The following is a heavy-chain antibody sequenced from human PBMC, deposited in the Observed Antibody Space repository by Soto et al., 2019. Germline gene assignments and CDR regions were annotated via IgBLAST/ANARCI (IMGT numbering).Heavy chain of an antibody. CDR3: ARGLNYYFWRGYYTRRTDAFDI. V-gene: IGHV1-69*01. D-gene: IGHD3-3*01. CDR1: GGTFSSYA. CDR2: IIPIFGTA. Sequence: QVQLVQSGAGVKKPGSSVKVSCKASGGTFSSYAISWVRQAPGQGIEWMGGIIPIFGTANYAQKFQGRVTITADESTSTAYMELSSLRSEDTAVYYCARGLNYYFWRGYYTRRTDAFDIWGQGTMVTVSS. J-gene: IGHJ3*02.